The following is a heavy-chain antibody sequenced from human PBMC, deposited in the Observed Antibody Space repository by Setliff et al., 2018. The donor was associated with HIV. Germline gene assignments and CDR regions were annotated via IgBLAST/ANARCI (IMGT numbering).Heavy chain of an antibody. CDR2: IIPIFATA. V-gene: IGHV1-69*13. J-gene: IGHJ2*01. D-gene: IGHD1-26*01. Sequence: GASVKVSCKASGGTFSSYAISWVRQAPGQGLEWMGGIIPIFATANYAQKFQGRVTITADESTYTAYMELSSLTSADTAVYYCARDVGRRWDFYFDLWGRGTLVTVSS. CDR1: GGTFSSYA. CDR3: ARDVGRRWDFYFDL.